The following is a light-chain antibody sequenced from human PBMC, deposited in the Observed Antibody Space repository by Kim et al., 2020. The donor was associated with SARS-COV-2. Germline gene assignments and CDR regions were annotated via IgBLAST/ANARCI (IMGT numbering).Light chain of an antibody. CDR1: QDIRHH. Sequence: ASVGDRVTITCRASQDIRHHLAWFQQKPGKVPKSLIYDASNLQSGVPSKFGGSRSGTDFILTISRLQPEDFATYYCQQYNTFPWTFGQGTKVDIK. V-gene: IGKV1-16*02. J-gene: IGKJ1*01. CDR2: DAS. CDR3: QQYNTFPWT.